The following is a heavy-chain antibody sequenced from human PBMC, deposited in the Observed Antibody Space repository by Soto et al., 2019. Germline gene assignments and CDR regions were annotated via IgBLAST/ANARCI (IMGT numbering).Heavy chain of an antibody. CDR2: LYTMGST. CDR3: ARVRDYGLGTNRHYYGMDV. J-gene: IGHJ6*02. D-gene: IGHD3-10*01. V-gene: IGHV4-4*07. CDR1: GGSISGYY. Sequence: QVQLQESGPGLVKSSETLSLTCTVSGGSISGYYWSWIRQPAGKGLEWIGRLYTMGSTNYNPSLQNRVTMSVDTSKNEFSLKVSSVTAADTAVYFCARVRDYGLGTNRHYYGMDVWGQGTTVTVSS.